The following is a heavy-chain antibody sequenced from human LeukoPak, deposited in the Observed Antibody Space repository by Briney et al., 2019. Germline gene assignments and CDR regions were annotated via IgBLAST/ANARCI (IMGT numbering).Heavy chain of an antibody. J-gene: IGHJ4*02. CDR3: ARHDVTIFGVVSATHFDY. D-gene: IGHD3-3*01. V-gene: IGHV4-39*01. CDR2: IYYSGST. CDR1: GGSISSGSYY. Sequence: PSETLSLTCTVSGGSISSGSYYWGWIRQPPGKGLEWIGSIYYSGSTYYNPSLKSRVTISVDTSKNQFSLKLNSVTAADTAVYYCARHDVTIFGVVSATHFDYWGQGTLVTVSS.